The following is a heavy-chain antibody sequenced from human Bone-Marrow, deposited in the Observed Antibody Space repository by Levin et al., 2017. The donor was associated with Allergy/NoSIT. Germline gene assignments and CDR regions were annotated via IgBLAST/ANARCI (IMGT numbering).Heavy chain of an antibody. J-gene: IGHJ4*02. V-gene: IGHV1-2*02. CDR1: GYIFIGHY. CDR3: ARETTVTTD. CDR2: INPNNGDT. Sequence: GESLKISCKTSGYIFIGHYIHWVRQVPGQGLEWMGWINPNNGDTYYAQNFQGRVSMTRETSISTAYLDLRSLRFDDTAFYYCARETTVTTDWGQGTLVTVSS. D-gene: IGHD4-17*01.